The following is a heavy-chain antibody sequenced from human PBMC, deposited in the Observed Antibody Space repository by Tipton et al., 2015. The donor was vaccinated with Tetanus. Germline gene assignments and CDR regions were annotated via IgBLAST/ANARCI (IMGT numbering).Heavy chain of an antibody. CDR2: IIPIFGTA. D-gene: IGHD2-2*01. CDR1: GGTFSSYA. CDR3: AIHSPVYCSSTSCYRGLDN. V-gene: IGHV1-69*06. Sequence: QLVQSGAEVKKPGSSVKVSCKASGGTFSSYAISWVRQAPGQGLEWMGGIIPIFGTANYAQKFQGRVTITADKSTSTAYMELSSLRSENTAVYYCAIHSPVYCSSTSCYRGLDNCGQGTTLTVT. J-gene: IGHJ6*02.